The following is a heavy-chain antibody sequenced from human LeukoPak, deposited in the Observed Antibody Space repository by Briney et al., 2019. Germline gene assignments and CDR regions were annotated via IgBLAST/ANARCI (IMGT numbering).Heavy chain of an antibody. V-gene: IGHV3-48*01. CDR1: GFAFSYYT. CDR2: IRSSDGTV. Sequence: GGSLRLSCVASGFAFSYYTMNWARQAPGKGLEWISYIRSSDGTVSYADSVKGRFTISTDTAKNSLFLQMNSLSAEDTAVYYCARDHAYAFDIWGQGTMVTVSS. J-gene: IGHJ3*02. CDR3: ARDHAYAFDI.